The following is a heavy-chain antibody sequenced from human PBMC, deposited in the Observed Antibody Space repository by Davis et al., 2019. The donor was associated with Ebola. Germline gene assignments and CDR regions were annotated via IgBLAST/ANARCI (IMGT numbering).Heavy chain of an antibody. CDR2: ISGSGVST. D-gene: IGHD2-2*01. CDR1: GFTFSTYA. CDR3: AKGVACSNPTCFGLLDY. Sequence: GESLKISCAASGFTFSTYAVSWVRQAPGKGLEWVSAISGSGVSTYYADSVKGRFTISRDNSKNTLYLQMTSLRAEDTAVYYCAKGVACSNPTCFGLLDYWGQGALVTVSS. J-gene: IGHJ4*02. V-gene: IGHV3-23*01.